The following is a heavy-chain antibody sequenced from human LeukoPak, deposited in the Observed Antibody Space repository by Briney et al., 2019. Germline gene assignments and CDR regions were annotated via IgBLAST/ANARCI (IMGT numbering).Heavy chain of an antibody. J-gene: IGHJ4*02. CDR2: IIPIFGTA. CDR3: ASLIIAAAGTSVDY. D-gene: IGHD6-13*01. Sequence: SVNVSCKASGGTFSSYAISWVRQAPGQGLEWMGGIIPIFGTANYAQKFQGGVTITADKSTSTAYMELSSLRSEDTAVYYCASLIIAAAGTSVDYWGQGTLVTVSS. V-gene: IGHV1-69*06. CDR1: GGTFSSYA.